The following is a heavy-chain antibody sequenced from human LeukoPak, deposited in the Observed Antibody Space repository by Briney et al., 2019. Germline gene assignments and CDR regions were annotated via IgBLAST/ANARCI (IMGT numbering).Heavy chain of an antibody. Sequence: SETLSLTCTVSGGSISSGSYYWSWIRQPAGKGLEWIGRIYTSGSTNYNPSLKSRVTISVDTSKNQFSLKLSSVTAADTAVYYCARDRWAWESYYFDYWGQGTLVTVSS. V-gene: IGHV4-61*02. CDR3: ARDRWAWESYYFDY. D-gene: IGHD1-26*01. CDR2: IYTSGST. J-gene: IGHJ4*02. CDR1: GGSISSGSYY.